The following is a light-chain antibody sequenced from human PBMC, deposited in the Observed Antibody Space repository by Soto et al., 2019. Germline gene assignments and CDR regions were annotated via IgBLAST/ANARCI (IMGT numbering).Light chain of an antibody. CDR1: SSNIGSNT. V-gene: IGLV1-44*01. CDR2: SNN. J-gene: IGLJ1*01. Sequence: QLVLTQPPSASGTPGQRVTISCSGSSSNIGSNTVNWYQQLPGTAPKLLIYSNNQRPSGVPDRFSGSKSGTSASLAISGLQSEDEADYYCAAWDDSLNGSYVFGTGTQLTVL. CDR3: AAWDDSLNGSYV.